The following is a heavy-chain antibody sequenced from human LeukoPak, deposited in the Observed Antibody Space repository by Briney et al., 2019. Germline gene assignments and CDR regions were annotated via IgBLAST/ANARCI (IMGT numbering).Heavy chain of an antibody. D-gene: IGHD2-2*01. CDR3: ARDLSGAAAISYYYYMDV. J-gene: IGHJ6*03. CDR1: GFTVSSNY. Sequence: GGSLRLSCAASGFTVSSNYMSWVRQAPGKGLEWVSVIYSGGSTYYADSVKGRFTISRDNSKDTLYLQMNSLRAEDTAVYYCARDLSGAAAISYYYYMDVWGKGTTVTVSS. CDR2: IYSGGST. V-gene: IGHV3-66*02.